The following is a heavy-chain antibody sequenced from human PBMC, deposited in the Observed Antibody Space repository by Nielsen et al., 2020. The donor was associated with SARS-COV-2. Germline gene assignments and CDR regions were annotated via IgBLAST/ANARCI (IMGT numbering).Heavy chain of an antibody. J-gene: IGHJ4*02. CDR3: ARGLGYSSGWYQYYFDY. CDR2: MNPNSGNT. D-gene: IGHD6-19*01. V-gene: IGHV1-8*01. CDR1: GYTFTSYD. Sequence: ASVKVSCKASGYTFTSYDINWVRQATGQGVEWMGWMNPNSGNTDYAQNFQGRVTMTRNTSISTAYMELSSLKSEDTAVYYCARGLGYSSGWYQYYFDYWGRGTLVTVSS.